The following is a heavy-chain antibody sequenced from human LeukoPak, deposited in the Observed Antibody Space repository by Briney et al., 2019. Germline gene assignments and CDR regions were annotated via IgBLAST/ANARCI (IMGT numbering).Heavy chain of an antibody. CDR1: GFTFSSYA. Sequence: GRSLRLSCAASGFTFSSYAMHWVRQAPGKGLEWVAVISYDGSNKYYADSVKGRFTISRDNSKNTLYLQVNSLRAEDTAVYYCARVGPWNSSGFNPYYFDYWGQGTLVTVSS. V-gene: IGHV3-30*04. CDR3: ARVGPWNSSGFNPYYFDY. J-gene: IGHJ4*02. D-gene: IGHD6-25*01. CDR2: ISYDGSNK.